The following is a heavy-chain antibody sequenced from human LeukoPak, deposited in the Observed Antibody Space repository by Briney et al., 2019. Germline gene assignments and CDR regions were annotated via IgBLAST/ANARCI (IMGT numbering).Heavy chain of an antibody. CDR3: ARLRDSGGFYLHALDF. CDR1: GYSFTNYW. CDR2: IYPGDSDT. Sequence: GESLKISGKGSGYSFTNYWIGWVRQMPGKGLERMGIIYPGDSDTRYSPSFQGQVTISADKSISAAYLQWSSLKASDTAMYYCARLRDSGGFYLHALDFWGQGTMVTVSS. J-gene: IGHJ3*01. D-gene: IGHD3-22*01. V-gene: IGHV5-51*01.